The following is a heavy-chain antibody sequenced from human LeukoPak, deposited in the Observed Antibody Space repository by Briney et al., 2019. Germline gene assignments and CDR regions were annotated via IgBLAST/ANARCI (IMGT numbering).Heavy chain of an antibody. CDR1: GFTFSTYV. CDR2: ISYDGGNQ. Sequence: GGSLRLSCAASGFTFSTYVMPWVRQAPGKGLEWVALISYDGGNQYYADSVKGRFTISRDISKRTLYLQLNSLRPEDTAVYYCAMRAVAGSHFNYFDYWGQGTLVTVSS. D-gene: IGHD6-19*01. V-gene: IGHV3-30*04. J-gene: IGHJ4*02. CDR3: AMRAVAGSHFNYFDY.